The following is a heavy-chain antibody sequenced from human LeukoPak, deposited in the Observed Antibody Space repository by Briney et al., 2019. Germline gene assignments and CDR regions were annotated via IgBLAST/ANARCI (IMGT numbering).Heavy chain of an antibody. J-gene: IGHJ6*03. D-gene: IGHD2-2*02. Sequence: ASVTVSCKASGYTFTSYYMHWVRQAPGEGLEWMGIINPSGGSTSYAQKFQGRVTMTRDMSTSTVYMELSSLRSEDTAVYYCARVAAEAVGVPGAIGFGWLRRDYYYMDVWGKGTTVTVSS. CDR1: GYTFTSYY. CDR3: ARVAAEAVGVPGAIGFGWLRRDYYYMDV. V-gene: IGHV1-46*01. CDR2: INPSGGST.